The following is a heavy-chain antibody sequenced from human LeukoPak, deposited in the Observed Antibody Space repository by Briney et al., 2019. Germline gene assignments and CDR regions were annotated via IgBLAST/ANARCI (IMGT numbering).Heavy chain of an antibody. CDR1: GFTFSHYW. CDR2: LSLDGSTT. J-gene: IGHJ4*02. CDR3: VRGDYNGLHY. Sequence: GGSLRLSCAASGFTFSHYWMHWVRQAPGKGLVWVSLLSLDGSTTTYAGSVKGRFTISRDNAKNTHFLQMNSLRAEDTAVYYCVRGDYNGLHYWGQGTLVTVSS. D-gene: IGHD4-11*01. V-gene: IGHV3-74*01.